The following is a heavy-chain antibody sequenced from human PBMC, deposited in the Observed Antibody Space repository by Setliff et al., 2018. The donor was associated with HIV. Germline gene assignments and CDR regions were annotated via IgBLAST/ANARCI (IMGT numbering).Heavy chain of an antibody. J-gene: IGHJ4*02. Sequence: ASVKVSCKASGYTFTTYDITWVRQAPGQGLEWLGWIGPYNGHTNFAQKFQGRVTMTTDTATSTAYMEVRSLRSDDTAVYYCERTDYGGNSGGNYFDYWGQGSLVTVSA. CDR1: GYTFTTYD. CDR2: IGPYNGHT. V-gene: IGHV1-18*01. CDR3: ERTDYGGNSGGNYFDY. D-gene: IGHD4-17*01.